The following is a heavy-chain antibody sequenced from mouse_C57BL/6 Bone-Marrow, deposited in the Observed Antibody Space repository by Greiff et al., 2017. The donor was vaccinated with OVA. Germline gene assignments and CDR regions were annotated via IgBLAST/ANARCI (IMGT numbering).Heavy chain of an antibody. CDR2: ISYDGSN. V-gene: IGHV3-6*01. CDR3: ARGGFAY. Sequence: EVKLMESGPGLVKPSQSLSLTCSVTGYSITSGYYWNWIRQFPGNKLEWMGYISYDGSNNYNPSLKNRISITRDTSKNQLFLKLNSVTTEDTATYYCARGGFAYWGQGTLVTVSA. J-gene: IGHJ3*01. CDR1: GYSITSGYY.